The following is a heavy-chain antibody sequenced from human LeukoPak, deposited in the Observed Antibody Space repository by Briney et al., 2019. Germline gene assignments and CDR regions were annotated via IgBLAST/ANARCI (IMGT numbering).Heavy chain of an antibody. CDR3: ARVTYGNPFFHY. Sequence: PGGSLRLSCAASGFTLSNYWMHWVSPDPGKVMVWVSHINIDGTTTNYADSVKGRFIIYRDNAKNTLYLQMNSLTAEDTAVYYCARVTYGNPFFHYWGQGTLVTVSS. CDR2: INIDGTTT. D-gene: IGHD4-11*01. CDR1: GFTLSNYW. V-gene: IGHV3-74*01. J-gene: IGHJ4*02.